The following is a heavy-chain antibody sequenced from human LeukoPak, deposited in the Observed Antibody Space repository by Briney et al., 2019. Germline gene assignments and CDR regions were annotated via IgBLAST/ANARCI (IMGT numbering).Heavy chain of an antibody. J-gene: IGHJ3*02. Sequence: PSETLSLTCTVSGGSISSYYWSWIRQPPGKGLEWIEYIYTSGSTNYNPSLKSRVTISVDTSKNQFSLKLSSVTAADTAVYYCAAAQVYDSSGYYYDHPFDIWGQGTMVTVSS. V-gene: IGHV4-4*09. CDR3: AAAQVYDSSGYYYDHPFDI. CDR2: IYTSGST. D-gene: IGHD3-22*01. CDR1: GGSISSYY.